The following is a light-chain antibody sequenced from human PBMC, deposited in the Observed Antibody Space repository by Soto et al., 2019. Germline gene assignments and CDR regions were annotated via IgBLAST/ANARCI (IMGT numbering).Light chain of an antibody. V-gene: IGLV2-14*01. CDR1: SSDVGGYNY. CDR3: GSYASSTTLGV. CDR2: DVS. J-gene: IGLJ1*01. Sequence: QSVLAQPASVSGSPGQSITISCTGPSSDVGGYNYVSWYQQHPGKAPKLMIYDVSNRPSGVSIRFSGSKSGNTASLTISGLQAEDEADYYCGSYASSTTLGVFGTGTKVTVL.